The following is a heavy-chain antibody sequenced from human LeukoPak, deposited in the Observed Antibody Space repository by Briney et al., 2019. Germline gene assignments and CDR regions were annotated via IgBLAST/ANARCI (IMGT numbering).Heavy chain of an antibody. CDR3: AKDNYYDNSAYPDY. CDR2: ISYDGSNK. CDR1: GFTFSSYG. D-gene: IGHD3-22*01. Sequence: GGSLRLSCAASGFTFSSYGMHWVRQAPGKGLEWVAAISYDGSNKYYADSVKGRFTISRDNSKNILYLQMNSLRAEDTAVYYCAKDNYYDNSAYPDYWGQGTLVTVSS. J-gene: IGHJ4*02. V-gene: IGHV3-30*18.